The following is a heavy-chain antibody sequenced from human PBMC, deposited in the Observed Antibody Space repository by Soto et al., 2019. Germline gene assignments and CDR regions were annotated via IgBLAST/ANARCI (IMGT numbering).Heavy chain of an antibody. J-gene: IGHJ4*02. V-gene: IGHV4-4*07. D-gene: IGHD6-25*01. Sequence: SETLSLSCTDSGGSISSYYWSWIRQPAGKGLEWIGRIYTSGSTDYNPSLKSRGTMSVDTSKKQFSLKLSSVTAADTAVYYCAREAGLAARAYYSDYWGQGTLVTVSS. CDR2: IYTSGST. CDR3: AREAGLAARAYYSDY. CDR1: GGSISSYY.